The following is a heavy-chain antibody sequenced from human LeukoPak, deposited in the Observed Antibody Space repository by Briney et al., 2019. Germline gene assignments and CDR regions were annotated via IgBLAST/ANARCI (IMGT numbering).Heavy chain of an antibody. CDR3: ARDEVTMVRGVRGDY. V-gene: IGHV3-66*01. Sequence: PGGSLRLSCAASGFTVSSNYMSWVRQAPGKGLEWVSVIYSGGSTYYADSVKGRFTISRDNSRNTLYLQMNSLRAEDTAVYYCARDEVTMVRGVRGDYWGQGTLVTVSS. J-gene: IGHJ4*02. D-gene: IGHD3-10*01. CDR1: GFTVSSNY. CDR2: IYSGGST.